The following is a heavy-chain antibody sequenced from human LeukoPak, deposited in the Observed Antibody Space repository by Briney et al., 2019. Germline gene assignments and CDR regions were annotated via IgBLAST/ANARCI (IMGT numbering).Heavy chain of an antibody. Sequence: AGGSLRLSGPASGFTVSSNYMSSVRQPPGKGMEWVSVIYSGGNTYYADSVKGRFTIYRDNSKNTLYLQLNSLRAEDTAVYYCARAPYCSGGSCYWFDPWGQGTLVTVSS. CDR2: IYSGGNT. J-gene: IGHJ5*02. CDR3: ARAPYCSGGSCYWFDP. CDR1: GFTVSSNY. V-gene: IGHV3-53*01. D-gene: IGHD2-15*01.